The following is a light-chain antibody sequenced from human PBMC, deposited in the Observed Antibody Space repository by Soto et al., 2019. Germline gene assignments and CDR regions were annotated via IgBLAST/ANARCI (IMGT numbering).Light chain of an antibody. CDR3: HQYERSPIT. V-gene: IGKV3-20*01. CDR1: QTVTRSY. CDR2: GIS. Sequence: EIVLMQSPGTLSLSPEGRSTFSSRDSQTVTRSYLAWYQHKPGQAPRLLISGISRRAPGIPDRFSGDGSGTAFTLTSRRLEPDADAVYHCHQYERSPITFGQGTRLEIK. J-gene: IGKJ5*01.